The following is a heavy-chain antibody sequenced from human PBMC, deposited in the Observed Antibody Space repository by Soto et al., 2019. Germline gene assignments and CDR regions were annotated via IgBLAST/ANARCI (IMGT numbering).Heavy chain of an antibody. Sequence: GESLKISCKGSAYSFTTYWIGWVRQMPGKGLEWVGIIYPGDSDTGYSPSFQGQVTISADKSISTAYLQWSSLKASDTAMYYCARRYCSSASCSFDYWGQGTLVTVSS. J-gene: IGHJ4*02. CDR3: ARRYCSSASCSFDY. V-gene: IGHV5-51*01. CDR1: AYSFTTYW. D-gene: IGHD2-2*01. CDR2: IYPGDSDT.